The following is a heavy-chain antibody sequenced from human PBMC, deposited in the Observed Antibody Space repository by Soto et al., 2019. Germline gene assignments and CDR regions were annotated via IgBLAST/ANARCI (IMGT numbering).Heavy chain of an antibody. J-gene: IGHJ4*02. D-gene: IGHD2-15*01. CDR1: GYTFTNYA. CDR3: ARGSGHEAIGY. V-gene: IGHV1-8*01. Sequence: ASVKVSCKASGYTFTNYAMHWVRQAPGQGLEWMGWINPNSGNTNYSQKFQGRVTMTRNTSISTAYMELSSLRSEDTAVYYCARGSGHEAIGYWGQGTLVTVSS. CDR2: INPNSGNT.